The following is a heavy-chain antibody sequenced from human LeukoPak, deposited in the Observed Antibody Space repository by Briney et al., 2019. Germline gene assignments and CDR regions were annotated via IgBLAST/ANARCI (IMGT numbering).Heavy chain of an antibody. J-gene: IGHJ4*02. CDR3: ARVGPYYYGSIDY. CDR2: ISWNSGSI. Sequence: PGGSLRLSCAASGFTFDDYAMHWVRQAPGKGLEWVSGISWNSGSIGYADSVKGRFTISRDNSKNTLYLQMGSLRAEDMAVYYCARVGPYYYGSIDYWGQGTLVTVSS. V-gene: IGHV3-9*03. D-gene: IGHD3-10*01. CDR1: GFTFDDYA.